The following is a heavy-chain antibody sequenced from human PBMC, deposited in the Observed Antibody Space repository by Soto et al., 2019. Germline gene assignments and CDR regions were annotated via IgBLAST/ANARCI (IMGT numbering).Heavy chain of an antibody. CDR2: IYYSGST. Sequence: TCTVSGGSISSYYWSWIRQPPGKGLEWIGYIYYSGSTNYNPSLKSRVTISVDTSKNQFSLKLRSLRADDTAVYYCVRDETYSSYYFDYWGQGTPVTVSS. CDR1: GGSISSYY. J-gene: IGHJ4*02. CDR3: VRDETYSSYYFDY. V-gene: IGHV4-59*01. D-gene: IGHD5-18*01.